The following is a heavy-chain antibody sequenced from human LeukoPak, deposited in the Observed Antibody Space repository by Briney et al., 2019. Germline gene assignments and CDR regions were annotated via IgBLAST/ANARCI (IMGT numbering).Heavy chain of an antibody. J-gene: IGHJ4*02. V-gene: IGHV4-34*01. CDR2: INLSGST. CDR3: ARRRDGYNFDGY. Sequence: SETLSLTCAVYGGSFSGYYWSWIRQPPGKGLEWIGEINLSGSTNYNPSLKSRVTISVDTSKNQFSLKLSSVTAADTAVYYCARRRDGYNFDGYWGQGTLVTVSS. D-gene: IGHD5-24*01. CDR1: GGSFSGYY.